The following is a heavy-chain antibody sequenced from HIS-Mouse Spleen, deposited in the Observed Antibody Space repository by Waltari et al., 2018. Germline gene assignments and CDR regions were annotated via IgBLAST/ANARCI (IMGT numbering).Heavy chain of an antibody. CDR3: AREIPYSSSWYDWYFDL. CDR2: IYYSVST. J-gene: IGHJ2*01. Sequence: QLQLQESGPGLVKPSETLSLTCTVSGGSISSSSYYWGWIRQPPGTGLEWIGSIYYSVSTYSNPSLKSRVTISVDTSKNQFSLKLSSVTAADTAVYYCAREIPYSSSWYDWYFDLWGRGTLVTVSS. CDR1: GGSISSSSYY. V-gene: IGHV4-39*07. D-gene: IGHD6-13*01.